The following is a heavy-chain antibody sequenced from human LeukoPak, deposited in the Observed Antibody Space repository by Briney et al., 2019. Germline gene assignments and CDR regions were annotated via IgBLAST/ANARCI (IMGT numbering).Heavy chain of an antibody. Sequence: GGSLRLSCAASGFTFSSYAMHWVRQAPGKGLEWVAVISYDGSNKYYADSVKGRFTISRDNSKNTPYLQMNSLRAEDTAVYYCARELGIAAAPLDYWGQGTLVTVSS. CDR2: ISYDGSNK. J-gene: IGHJ4*02. CDR1: GFTFSSYA. V-gene: IGHV3-30*04. CDR3: ARELGIAAAPLDY. D-gene: IGHD6-13*01.